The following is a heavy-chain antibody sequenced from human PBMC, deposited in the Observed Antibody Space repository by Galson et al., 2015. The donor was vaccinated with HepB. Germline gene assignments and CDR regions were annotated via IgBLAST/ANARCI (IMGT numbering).Heavy chain of an antibody. CDR2: IRSKAYGGTT. CDR3: TRDGQQYYYDSSGYPNGFDP. CDR1: GFTFGDYA. V-gene: IGHV3-49*04. J-gene: IGHJ5*02. Sequence: SLRLSCAASGFTFGDYAMSWVRQAPGKGLEWVGCIRSKAYGGTTEYAASVKGRFTISRDDSKSIAYLQMNSLKTEDTAVYYCTRDGQQYYYDSSGYPNGFDPWGQGTLVTVSS. D-gene: IGHD3-22*01.